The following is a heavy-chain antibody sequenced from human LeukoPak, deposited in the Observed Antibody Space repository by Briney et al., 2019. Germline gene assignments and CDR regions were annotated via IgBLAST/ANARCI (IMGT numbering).Heavy chain of an antibody. Sequence: GGSLRLSCAASGFTVSSNYIVWVRQAPGKGLEWVSVIYSGGSTYYADSVKGRFTISRDNSKNTLYLQMNSLRAEDTAVYYCAREVVRGVIDYWGQGNLVTVSS. J-gene: IGHJ4*02. CDR2: IYSGGST. V-gene: IGHV3-53*01. D-gene: IGHD3-10*01. CDR3: AREVVRGVIDY. CDR1: GFTVSSNY.